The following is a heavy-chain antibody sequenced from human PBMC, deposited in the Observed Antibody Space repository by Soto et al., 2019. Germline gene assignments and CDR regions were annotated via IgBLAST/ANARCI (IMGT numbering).Heavy chain of an antibody. CDR2: INHSGST. J-gene: IGHJ6*03. CDR3: ARGFLEWLSAPDYYYYYMDV. Sequence: PSETLSLTCAVYGGSFSGYYWSWIRQPPGKGLEWIGEINHSGSTNYNPSLKSRVTISVDTSKNQFSLKLSSVTAADTAVYYCARGFLEWLSAPDYYYYYMDVWGKGTTVTVSS. CDR1: GGSFSGYY. V-gene: IGHV4-34*01. D-gene: IGHD3-3*01.